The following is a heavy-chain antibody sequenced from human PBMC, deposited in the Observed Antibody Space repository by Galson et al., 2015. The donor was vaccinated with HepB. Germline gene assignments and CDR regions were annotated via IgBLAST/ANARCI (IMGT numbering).Heavy chain of an antibody. J-gene: IGHJ3*01. D-gene: IGHD6-19*01. CDR2: TNQDGGDK. Sequence: SLRLSCAASGFTLSRHWMSWVRQRPGKRLEWVANTNQDGGDKYYVDSVKGRFTVARDNTKNSLYLQMDSLRAQDTAIYYCARDIAVAALGSFDLWGQGAMVTVSS. V-gene: IGHV3-7*01. CDR3: ARDIAVAALGSFDL. CDR1: GFTLSRHW.